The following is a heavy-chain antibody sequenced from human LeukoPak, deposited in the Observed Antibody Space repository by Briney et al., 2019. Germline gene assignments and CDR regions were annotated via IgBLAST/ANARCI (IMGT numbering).Heavy chain of an antibody. CDR2: ISGSGGST. Sequence: GGSLRLSCAASGFTFSSYAMSWVRQAPGKGLEWVSAISGSGGSTYYADSVKGRFTISRDNSKNTLYLQMNSLRAEDTAVYYCASYRRVGYYDSSGYLAYWGQGTLVTVSS. V-gene: IGHV3-23*01. CDR1: GFTFSSYA. D-gene: IGHD3-22*01. J-gene: IGHJ4*02. CDR3: ASYRRVGYYDSSGYLAY.